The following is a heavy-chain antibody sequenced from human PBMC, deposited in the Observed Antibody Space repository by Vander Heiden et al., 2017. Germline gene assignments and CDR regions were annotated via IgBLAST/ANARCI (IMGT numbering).Heavy chain of an antibody. CDR2: ISSNGGST. J-gene: IGHJ4*02. D-gene: IGHD3-22*01. CDR1: GFTFSSYA. CDR3: ARDPDYYDSSGYYFDY. Sequence: EVQLVESGGGLVQPGGSLRLSCAASGFTFSSYAMHWVRQAPGKGLEYVSAISSNGGSTYYANSVKGRFTISRDNSKNTLYLQMGSLRAEDMAVYYCARDPDYYDSSGYYFDYWGQGTLVTVSS. V-gene: IGHV3-64*01.